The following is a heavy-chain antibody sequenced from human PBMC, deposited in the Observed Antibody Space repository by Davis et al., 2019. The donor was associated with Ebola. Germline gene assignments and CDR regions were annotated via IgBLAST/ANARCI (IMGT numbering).Heavy chain of an antibody. D-gene: IGHD4-17*01. Sequence: GESLKISCAASGFTFSSYWMHWVRQAPGKGLVWVSRINSDGSSTSYADSVKGRFTISRDNAKNTLYLQMNSLRAEDTAVYYCASPRSTTVTPFDYWGQGTLVTVSS. CDR2: INSDGSST. CDR3: ASPRSTTVTPFDY. J-gene: IGHJ4*02. V-gene: IGHV3-74*01. CDR1: GFTFSSYW.